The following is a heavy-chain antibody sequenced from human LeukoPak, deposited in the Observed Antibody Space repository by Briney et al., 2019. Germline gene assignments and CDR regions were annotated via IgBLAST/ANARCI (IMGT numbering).Heavy chain of an antibody. Sequence: GGSLRLTCAASGFTFSSYWMSWVRQAPGKGLEWVANIKQDGSEKYYVDSVEGRFTISRDNAKNSLYLQMNSLRAEDTAVYYCARDRPYSGWTPDSHDYWGQGTLVTVSS. D-gene: IGHD5-12*01. CDR2: IKQDGSEK. J-gene: IGHJ4*02. V-gene: IGHV3-7*01. CDR3: ARDRPYSGWTPDSHDY. CDR1: GFTFSSYW.